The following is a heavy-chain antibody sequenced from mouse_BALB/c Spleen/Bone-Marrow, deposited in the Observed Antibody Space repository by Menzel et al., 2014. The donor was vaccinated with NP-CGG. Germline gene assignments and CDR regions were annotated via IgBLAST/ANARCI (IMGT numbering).Heavy chain of an antibody. Sequence: DLVKPGASVKLSCKASGYTFTSYWINWVKQRPGQGLEWIGRIASGSGNIYYNEMFKVKATLTVDASSRAAYIQLSSLSSEDSAVYFCARSYYVNSPYAMDYWGRGTSVNVSS. CDR1: GYTFTSYW. D-gene: IGHD1-1*01. V-gene: IGHV1S41*01. J-gene: IGHJ4*01. CDR2: IASGSGNI. CDR3: ARSYYVNSPYAMDY.